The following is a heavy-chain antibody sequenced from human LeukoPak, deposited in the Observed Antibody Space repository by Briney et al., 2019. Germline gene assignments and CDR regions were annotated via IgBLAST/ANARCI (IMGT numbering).Heavy chain of an antibody. D-gene: IGHD3-22*01. CDR3: TSGDYYDSSGYPD. CDR1: GFTFSSYA. V-gene: IGHV3-23*01. J-gene: IGHJ4*02. CDR2: ISGSGGST. Sequence: GGSLRLSCAASGFTFSSYAMSWVRQAPGKGLEWVSAISGSGGSTYYADSVKGRFTISRDNSKNTLYLQMNSLRAEDTAVYYCTSGDYYDSSGYPDWGQGTLVTVSS.